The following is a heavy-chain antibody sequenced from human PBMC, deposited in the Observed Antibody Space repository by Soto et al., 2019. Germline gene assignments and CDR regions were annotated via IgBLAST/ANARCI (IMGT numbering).Heavy chain of an antibody. CDR3: ASRRWFGELLSFDY. CDR1: GGSISSSSYY. J-gene: IGHJ4*02. Sequence: QLQLQESGPGLVKPSETLSLTCTVSGGSISSSSYYWGWIRQPPGKGLEWIGSIYYSGSTYYNPSLKSRVTISVDTSKNQFSLKLSSVTAADTAVYYCASRRWFGELLSFDYWGQGTLVTVSS. CDR2: IYYSGST. D-gene: IGHD3-10*01. V-gene: IGHV4-39*01.